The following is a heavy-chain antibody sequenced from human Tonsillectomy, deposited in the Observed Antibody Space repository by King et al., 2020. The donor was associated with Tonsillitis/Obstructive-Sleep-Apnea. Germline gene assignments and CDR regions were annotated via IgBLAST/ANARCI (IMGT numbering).Heavy chain of an antibody. CDR3: AKGVNYYYMDV. Sequence: VQLVESGGGLVQPGRSLRLSCAASGFTFDDYAMHWVRQVPGKGLEWFSGISWNSGSIGYADSVKGRFTISRDNAKNSLYLQMNSLRAEDTALYYCAKGVNYYYMDVWGKGTTVTVSS. D-gene: IGHD3-22*01. CDR2: ISWNSGSI. CDR1: GFTFDDYA. J-gene: IGHJ6*03. V-gene: IGHV3-9*01.